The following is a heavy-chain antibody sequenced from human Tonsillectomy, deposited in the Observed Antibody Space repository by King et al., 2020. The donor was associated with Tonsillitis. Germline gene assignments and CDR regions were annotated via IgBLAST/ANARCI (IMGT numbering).Heavy chain of an antibody. V-gene: IGHV3-48*03. Sequence: VQLVESGGGLVQPGGSLRLSCAASGFTFSSYEMNWVRQAPGKGLEWVSYISSSGSPIYYADSVKGRFTISRDNAKNSLYLQMNSLRAEDTAVDYCARARDVLRYFDWFFDYWGQGTLVTVSS. CDR1: GFTFSSYE. J-gene: IGHJ4*02. CDR3: ARARDVLRYFDWFFDY. D-gene: IGHD3-9*01. CDR2: ISSSGSPI.